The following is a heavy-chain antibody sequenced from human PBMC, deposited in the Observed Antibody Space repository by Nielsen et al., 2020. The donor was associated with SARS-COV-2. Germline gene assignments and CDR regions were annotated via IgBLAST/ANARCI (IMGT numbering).Heavy chain of an antibody. Sequence: GGSLRLSCAASGFTFSSFALHWVRQAPGKGLEWVAVISYDGSNKYYADSVKGRFTISRDNALHSLYLQMNGLRVEDTAVYYCARDLTPMVTGGSQDFWGQGTLVTVSS. J-gene: IGHJ4*02. V-gene: IGHV3-30-3*01. CDR1: GFTFSSFA. CDR2: ISYDGSNK. D-gene: IGHD3-16*01. CDR3: ARDLTPMVTGGSQDF.